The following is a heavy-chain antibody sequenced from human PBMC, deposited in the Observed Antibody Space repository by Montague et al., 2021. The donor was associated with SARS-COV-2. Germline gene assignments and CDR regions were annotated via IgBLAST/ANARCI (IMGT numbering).Heavy chain of an antibody. CDR2: ICHSGSS. CDR1: GYSISSGYC. Sequence: SETLSLTCTVSGYSISSGYCWGWIRQPPGKGLEWIGSICHSGSSPNNPSFKTRVAMSLDTSKNQFSLKLSSVTAADTAVYYCARGSLYSGIDTNSFDYWGQGTLVAVSS. J-gene: IGHJ4*02. D-gene: IGHD5-12*01. V-gene: IGHV4-38-2*02. CDR3: ARGSLYSGIDTNSFDY.